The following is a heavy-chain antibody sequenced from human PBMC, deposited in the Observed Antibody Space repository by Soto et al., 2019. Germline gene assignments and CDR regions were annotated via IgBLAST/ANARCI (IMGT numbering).Heavy chain of an antibody. Sequence: QLQLVQSGGEVKKPGASVRVSCEAYGYPFSKYGISWIRQAPGQGLEWMGWIKPDNGNTDYAQKFQGRVTMTTDTSSNTAYMELRSLRSDDTAMYYCATSYDSRFDPWGQGTLVSVSS. V-gene: IGHV1-18*04. J-gene: IGHJ5*02. CDR2: IKPDNGNT. D-gene: IGHD5-12*01. CDR1: GYPFSKYG. CDR3: ATSYDSRFDP.